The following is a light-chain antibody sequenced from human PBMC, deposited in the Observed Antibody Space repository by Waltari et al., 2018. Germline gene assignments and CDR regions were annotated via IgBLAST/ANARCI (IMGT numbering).Light chain of an antibody. Sequence: QSALTQPASVSGSPGQSIPISCTGTSSDVGRYNYVSWYQQHPGKAPKLMIYEVSHRPSGVSNRFSGSKSGNTASLTISGLQAEDEADYYCSSFTGSDTHVFGTGTKVTVL. CDR2: EVS. V-gene: IGLV2-14*01. CDR3: SSFTGSDTHV. J-gene: IGLJ1*01. CDR1: SSDVGRYNY.